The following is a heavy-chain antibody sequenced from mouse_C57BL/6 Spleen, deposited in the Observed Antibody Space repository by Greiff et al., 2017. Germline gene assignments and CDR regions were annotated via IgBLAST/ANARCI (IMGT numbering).Heavy chain of an antibody. CDR1: GYTFTDYE. CDR3: TNYYGSIAWFAY. Sequence: VQLQQSGAELVRPGASVTLSCKASGYTFTDYELHWVKQTPVHGLEWIGAIDPETGGTAYNQKFKGKAILTADKSSSTAYMELRSLTSEDSAVYYCTNYYGSIAWFAYWGQGTLVTVSA. CDR2: IDPETGGT. J-gene: IGHJ3*01. V-gene: IGHV1-15*01. D-gene: IGHD1-1*01.